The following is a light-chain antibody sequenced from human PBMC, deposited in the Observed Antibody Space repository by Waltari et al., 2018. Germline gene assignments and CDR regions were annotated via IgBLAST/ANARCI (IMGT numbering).Light chain of an antibody. CDR1: SSNIGSNY. CDR3: AAWDDSLSGQV. Sequence: QSVLTQPPSASGTPGQRVTISCSGSSSNIGSNYVSWYQQLPGTAPKLLISRNNQRPSGVPDRFSGSKSGTSASLAISGLRSEDEADYYCAAWDDSLSGQVFGTGTKVTVL. CDR2: RNN. V-gene: IGLV1-47*01. J-gene: IGLJ1*01.